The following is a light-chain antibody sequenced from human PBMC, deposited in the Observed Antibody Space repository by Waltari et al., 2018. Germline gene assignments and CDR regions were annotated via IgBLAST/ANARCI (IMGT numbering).Light chain of an antibody. CDR2: WAS. CDR3: QQYYSTPHT. J-gene: IGKJ2*01. CDR1: QSVLYSSNNKNY. V-gene: IGKV4-1*01. Sequence: DIVMTQSPDSLAVSLGERATLNCKSSQSVLYSSNNKNYLAWYQQKPGQPPNLLIYWASTRESGVPDRFSGSGSGTDFTLTISSLQAEDVAVYYCQQYYSTPHTFGQGTKLEIK.